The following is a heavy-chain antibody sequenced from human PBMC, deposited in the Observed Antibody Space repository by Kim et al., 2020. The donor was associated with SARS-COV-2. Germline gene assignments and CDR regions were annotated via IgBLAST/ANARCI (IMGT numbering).Heavy chain of an antibody. CDR1: GGSVSSGSYY. CDR2: IYYSGST. D-gene: IGHD3-10*01. Sequence: SETLSLTCTVSGGSVSSGSYYWSWIRQPPGKGLEWIGYIYYSGSTNYNPSLKSRVTISVDTSKNQFSLKLSSVTAADTAVYYCARWLGDYLDYWGQGTLVTVSS. CDR3: ARWLGDYLDY. J-gene: IGHJ4*02. V-gene: IGHV4-61*01.